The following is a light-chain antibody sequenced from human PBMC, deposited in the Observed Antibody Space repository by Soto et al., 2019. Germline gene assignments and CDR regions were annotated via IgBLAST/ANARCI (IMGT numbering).Light chain of an antibody. Sequence: QSVLTQPPSASGSPGQSVTISCTGTSSDVGAYNFVSWYQQHPGKAPKLMIYEASKRPSGVPDRFSGSKSGNTASLTVSGLQAEDEADYYCTSFADSNTYVFGTGTKVTVL. CDR2: EAS. CDR1: SSDVGAYNF. J-gene: IGLJ1*01. CDR3: TSFADSNTYV. V-gene: IGLV2-8*01.